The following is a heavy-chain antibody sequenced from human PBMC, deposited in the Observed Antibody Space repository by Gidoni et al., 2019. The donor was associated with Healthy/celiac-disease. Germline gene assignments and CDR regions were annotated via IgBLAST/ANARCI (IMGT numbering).Heavy chain of an antibody. Sequence: EVQLVESGGGLVQPGGSLRLSCAASGFTFSDHYMAGVRQAPGKGLEWVGRTRNKANSYTTEYAASVKGRFTISRDDSKNSLYLQMNSLKTEDTAVYYCAREPDYGSGSYWDNYFDYWGQGTLVTVSS. V-gene: IGHV3-72*01. J-gene: IGHJ4*02. CDR3: AREPDYGSGSYWDNYFDY. D-gene: IGHD3-10*01. CDR2: TRNKANSYTT. CDR1: GFTFSDHY.